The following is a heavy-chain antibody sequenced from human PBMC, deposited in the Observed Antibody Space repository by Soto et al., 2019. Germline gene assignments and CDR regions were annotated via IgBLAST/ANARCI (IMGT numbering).Heavy chain of an antibody. V-gene: IGHV3-30*03. CDR3: AREDIVVVVAATDGYGMDV. CDR1: GFTFSTYG. Sequence: GGSLRLSCAASGFTFSTYGMHWVRQAPGKGLEWVAVISYDGSNKYCADSVKGRFTISRDNSKNTLYLQMNSLRAEDTAVYYCAREDIVVVVAATDGYGMDVWGQGTTVTVSS. D-gene: IGHD2-15*01. J-gene: IGHJ6*02. CDR2: ISYDGSNK.